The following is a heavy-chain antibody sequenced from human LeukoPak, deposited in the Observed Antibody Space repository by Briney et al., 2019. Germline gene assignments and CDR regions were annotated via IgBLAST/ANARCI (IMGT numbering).Heavy chain of an antibody. J-gene: IGHJ4*02. CDR1: GFTFSSYA. CDR3: AKGGYSYAVNW. CDR2: ISGSGGSR. D-gene: IGHD5-18*01. Sequence: PGGSLRLSCAASGFTFSSYAMSWVRQAPGKGLEWVSGISGSGGSRHHADSLEGRFTISRDNSKNTLYLQMNYLRAEDTAVYYCAKGGYSYAVNWWGQGTLVTVSS. V-gene: IGHV3-23*01.